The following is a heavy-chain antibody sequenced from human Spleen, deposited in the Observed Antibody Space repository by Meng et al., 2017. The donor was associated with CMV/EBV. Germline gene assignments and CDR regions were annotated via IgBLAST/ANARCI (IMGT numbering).Heavy chain of an antibody. CDR3: AHRLGGSWYQYYFDY. Sequence: GFSLSTRGVGVAWIRQPPGKALEWLALIYWNDDKRYSPSLKSRLTITKDTSKNQVVLTMTNMDPVDTATYYCAHRLGGSWYQYYFDYWGQGTLVTVSS. D-gene: IGHD6-13*01. J-gene: IGHJ4*02. CDR1: GFSLSTRGVG. V-gene: IGHV2-5*01. CDR2: IYWNDDK.